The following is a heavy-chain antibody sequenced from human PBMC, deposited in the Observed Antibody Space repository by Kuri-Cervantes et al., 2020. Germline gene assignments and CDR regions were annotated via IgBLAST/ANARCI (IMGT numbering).Heavy chain of an antibody. CDR1: GGTFSSYA. D-gene: IGHD5-12*01. CDR3: ARARAQYSGYDEAYFDY. J-gene: IGHJ4*02. CDR2: IIPIFGTA. V-gene: IGHV1-69*13. Sequence: SGKVSCKASGGTFSSYAISWVRQAPGQGLEWMGGIIPIFGTANYAQKFQGRVTIAADESTITAYMELSSLRSEDTAVYYCARARAQYSGYDEAYFDYWCQGTLVTVSS.